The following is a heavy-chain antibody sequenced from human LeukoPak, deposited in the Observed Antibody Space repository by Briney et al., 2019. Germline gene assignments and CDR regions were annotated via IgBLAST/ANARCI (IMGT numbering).Heavy chain of an antibody. CDR2: IWYEGSKK. CDR1: GFTFSDYG. V-gene: IGHV3-33*01. J-gene: IGHJ4*02. CDR3: ARAHSSSSTFDL. D-gene: IGHD6-6*01. Sequence: GGSLRLSCAASGFTFSDYGIHGVRQATGQGLEGVALIWYEGSKKYYADSVKGRFPISRDNTKHTLYLQLNRLRADHTAVYYCARAHSSSSTFDLWGQGTLVTVS.